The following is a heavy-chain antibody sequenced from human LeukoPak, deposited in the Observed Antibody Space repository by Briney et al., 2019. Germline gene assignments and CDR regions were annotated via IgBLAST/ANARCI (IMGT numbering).Heavy chain of an antibody. CDR3: ARGNGGYYRNTKFDY. D-gene: IGHD3-22*01. CDR1: GFTFDDYG. Sequence: GGSLRLSCAASGFTFDDYGMSWVRQAPGKGLEWVSGINWNGGSTGYADSVKGRFTISRDNAKNSLYLQMNSLRAEDTALYYCARGNGGYYRNTKFDYWGQGTLVTVSS. CDR2: INWNGGST. V-gene: IGHV3-20*04. J-gene: IGHJ4*02.